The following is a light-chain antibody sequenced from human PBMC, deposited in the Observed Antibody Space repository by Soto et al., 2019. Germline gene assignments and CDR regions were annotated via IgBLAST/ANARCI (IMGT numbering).Light chain of an antibody. V-gene: IGKV3-20*01. CDR3: QQYGSSST. Sequence: EIVLTQSPGTLSLSPGGRATLSCRASQTVSSTYLAWYQQKPGQAPRLLIYGASNRASGITDRFSGSGSGTDFTLTINGLEPEDFAVYYCQQYGSSSTLGQGTKLEI. CDR2: GAS. CDR1: QTVSSTY. J-gene: IGKJ2*01.